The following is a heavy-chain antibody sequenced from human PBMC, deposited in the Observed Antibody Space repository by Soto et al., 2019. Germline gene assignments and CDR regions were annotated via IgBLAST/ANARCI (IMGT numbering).Heavy chain of an antibody. J-gene: IGHJ5*01. CDR3: ARYPFYGWFDS. CDR2: MTPDSGDT. D-gene: IGHD3-16*01. CDR1: GHTLASYD. Sequence: QVQLVQSGAEVRKPGASVKVSCKASGHTLASYDINWVRQANGQGREWMGWMTPDSGDTGYAQKFQGRVTMTCDTSITTAYMELSSLRSDETAVYYCARYPFYGWFDSWGQGTLVTVSS. V-gene: IGHV1-8*01.